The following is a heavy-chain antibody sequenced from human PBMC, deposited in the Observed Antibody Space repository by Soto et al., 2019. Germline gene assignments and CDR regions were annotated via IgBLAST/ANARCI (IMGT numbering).Heavy chain of an antibody. V-gene: IGHV4-30-2*01. J-gene: IGHJ5*02. CDR1: GGSISSGGYS. CDR3: DRVNYGDYEVGWFDP. Sequence: PSETLSLTCAVSGGSISSGGYSWSWIRQPPGKGLEWIGYIYHSGSTYYNPSLKSRVTISVDRSKNQFSLKLSSVTAADTAVYYCDRVNYGDYEVGWFDPWGQGTLVTVSS. CDR2: IYHSGST. D-gene: IGHD4-17*01.